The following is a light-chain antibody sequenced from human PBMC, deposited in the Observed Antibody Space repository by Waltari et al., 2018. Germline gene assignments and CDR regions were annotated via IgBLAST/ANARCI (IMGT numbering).Light chain of an antibody. CDR2: SNS. Sequence: QSVLTQPPSVSAAPGQQVTISCSGSTSNIGENYVSWYQRLPGKDPRLLIFSNSERPSGIPDRFYGSKSATSATLGITGLQTGDEADYYCATWDRILSAVIIGGGTKLTVL. CDR1: TSNIGENY. V-gene: IGLV1-51*01. CDR3: ATWDRILSAVI. J-gene: IGLJ2*01.